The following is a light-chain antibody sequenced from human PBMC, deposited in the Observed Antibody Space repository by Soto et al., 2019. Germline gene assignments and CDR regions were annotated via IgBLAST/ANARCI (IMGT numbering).Light chain of an antibody. CDR1: QSVAYTY. CDR2: GAS. J-gene: IGKJ2*01. CDR3: QQYNNWPPYT. Sequence: EIVLTQSPATLSLSPGERATLSCRASQSVAYTYLAWFQQKPGQAPRLLIYGASNRATGIPDRFSGSGSGTDFTLTISRLEPEDFAVYYCQQYNNWPPYTFGQGTRLEI. V-gene: IGKV3-20*01.